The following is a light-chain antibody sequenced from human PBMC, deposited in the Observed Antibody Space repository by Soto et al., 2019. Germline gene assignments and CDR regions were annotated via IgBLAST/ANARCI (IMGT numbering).Light chain of an antibody. J-gene: IGLJ2*01. V-gene: IGLV2-8*01. CDR1: SSDVGGYNY. Sequence: QSALTQPPSASGSPGQSVTFSCTGTSSDVGGYNYVSWYQHHPGKAPKLMIYEVNTRPSGVPDRFSGSKSGNTASLTVSGLQAEDEDDDYCSSYAGGNNVVFGEGTKLTVL. CDR3: SSYAGGNNVV. CDR2: EVN.